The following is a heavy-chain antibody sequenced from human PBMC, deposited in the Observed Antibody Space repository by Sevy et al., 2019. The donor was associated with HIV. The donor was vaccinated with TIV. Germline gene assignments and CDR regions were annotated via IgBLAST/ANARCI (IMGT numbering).Heavy chain of an antibody. CDR3: AKVYVPAGSISGLDY. V-gene: IGHV3-23*01. D-gene: IGHD3-16*01. Sequence: GGSLRLSCAASGFTFSSYAMSWVRQAPGKGLEWVSAISGRGGSTYDADSVKGRFTIARDNSKSTLYLQLNSLRAEDTAVYYCAKVYVPAGSISGLDYWGQGTLVTVSS. CDR2: ISGRGGST. J-gene: IGHJ4*02. CDR1: GFTFSSYA.